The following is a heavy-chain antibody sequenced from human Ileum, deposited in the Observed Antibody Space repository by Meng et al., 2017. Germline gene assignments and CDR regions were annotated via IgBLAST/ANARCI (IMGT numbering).Heavy chain of an antibody. CDR3: GRGRASFYFDF. D-gene: IGHD6-6*01. CDR2: IHAGSGDT. Sequence: QVQFVQSGAEVKKPGASVRISCKASGFTFSNYAIYGVRQAPGQSLEWLGWIHAGSGDTKFSQTFQGRLTFDRDTSADTVYMELSSLTSGDRAVYYCGRGRASFYFDFLGQGTLVTVSS. J-gene: IGHJ4*01. V-gene: IGHV1-3*01. CDR1: GFTFSNYA.